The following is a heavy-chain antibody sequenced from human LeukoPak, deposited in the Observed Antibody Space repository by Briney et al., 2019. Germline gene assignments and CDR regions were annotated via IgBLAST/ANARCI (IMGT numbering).Heavy chain of an antibody. CDR2: FSTSGST. D-gene: IGHD1-26*01. V-gene: IGHV4-4*07. Sequence: SETLSLTCSVSGDSISYFYWSWIRQAAGKGLEWIGRFSTSGSTDYNASLKSRVTMSVDTSKNQLSLKVISVTAADTAVYFCARGKSRGSHIDYWGQGTLVTVSS. CDR3: ARGKSRGSHIDY. CDR1: GDSISYFY. J-gene: IGHJ4*02.